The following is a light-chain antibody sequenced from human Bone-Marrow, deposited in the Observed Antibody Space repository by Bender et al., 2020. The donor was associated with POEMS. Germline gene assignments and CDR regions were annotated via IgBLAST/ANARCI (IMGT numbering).Light chain of an antibody. CDR2: DDT. J-gene: IGLJ3*02. V-gene: IGLV3-21*02. CDR1: NIQAKS. CDR3: SSYAGSTNFRV. Sequence: SYVLTQSPSVSVAPGQTARITCGGNNIQAKSVHWYQQRPGQAPVLVVYDDTYRPSGIPERFSGSKSGNTASLTVSGLQAEDEADYYCSSYAGSTNFRVFGGGTKLTVL.